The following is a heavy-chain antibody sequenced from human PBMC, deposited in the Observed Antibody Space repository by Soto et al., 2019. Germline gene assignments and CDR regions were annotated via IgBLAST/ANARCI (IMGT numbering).Heavy chain of an antibody. Sequence: EVQLVESGGGLVQPGGSLRLSCAASGLTFSSYSMNWVRQAPGKGLEWVSYISGSSSTIYYADSVKGRFTISRDNAKKSLYLQMNSLRDEDTAVYYCASLVQAGWDYWGQGTLVTVSS. CDR3: ASLVQAGWDY. D-gene: IGHD6-19*01. CDR2: ISGSSSTI. J-gene: IGHJ4*02. CDR1: GLTFSSYS. V-gene: IGHV3-48*02.